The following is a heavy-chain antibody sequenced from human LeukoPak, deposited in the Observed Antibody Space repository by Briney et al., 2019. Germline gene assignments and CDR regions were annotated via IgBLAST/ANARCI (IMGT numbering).Heavy chain of an antibody. D-gene: IGHD1-26*01. CDR2: IYYSGST. Sequence: SETLSLICTVSGGSISSYYWIWIRQPPGKGLEWIGYIYYSGSTNYNPSLKSRVTISVDTSKNQFSLKLSSVTAADTAVYYCARDLMGYYYYMDVWGKGTTVTVSS. V-gene: IGHV4-59*01. J-gene: IGHJ6*03. CDR3: ARDLMGYYYYMDV. CDR1: GGSISSYY.